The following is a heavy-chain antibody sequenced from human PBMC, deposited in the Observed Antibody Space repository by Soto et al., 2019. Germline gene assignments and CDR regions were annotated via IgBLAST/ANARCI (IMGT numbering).Heavy chain of an antibody. J-gene: IGHJ5*02. CDR2: INDSGST. CDR3: ARAEDYKSSLFDP. Sequence: SETLSLTCIVSGGSVSSVTYYWSWIRQPPGKGLEWIGYINDSGSTKYNPSLKSRVSMSLDTSKNQFSLKLISVTAADTAVYYCARAEDYKSSLFDPWGQGTLVTVSS. CDR1: GGSVSSVTYY. D-gene: IGHD4-4*01. V-gene: IGHV4-61*01.